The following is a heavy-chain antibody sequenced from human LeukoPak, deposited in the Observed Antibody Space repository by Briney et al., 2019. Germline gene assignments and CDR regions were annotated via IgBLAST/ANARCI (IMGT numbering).Heavy chain of an antibody. CDR2: ISYDGNNK. J-gene: IGHJ6*04. CDR1: GFTFSSYA. CDR3: ARDITMVRGRYYYYGMDV. D-gene: IGHD3-10*01. Sequence: PGGSLRLSCAASGFTFSSYAMHWVRQAPGKGLEWVAVISYDGNNKYYADSVKGRFTISRDNSKNTLYLQMNSLRAEDTAVYYCARDITMVRGRYYYYGMDVWGKGTTVTVSS. V-gene: IGHV3-30*04.